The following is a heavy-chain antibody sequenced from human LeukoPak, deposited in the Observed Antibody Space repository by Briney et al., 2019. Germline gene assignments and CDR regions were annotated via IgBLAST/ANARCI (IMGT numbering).Heavy chain of an antibody. CDR2: ISSSGSTI. CDR3: ARPAVAGLRAGGYDY. CDR1: GFTFSDYY. J-gene: IGHJ4*02. Sequence: GGSLRLSCAASGFTFSDYYMSWIRQAPGKGLEWVSYISSSGSTIYYADSVKGRFTISRDNAKNSLYLQMNSLRVEDTAVYYCARPAVAGLRAGGYDYWGQGTLVTVSS. V-gene: IGHV3-11*04. D-gene: IGHD6-19*01.